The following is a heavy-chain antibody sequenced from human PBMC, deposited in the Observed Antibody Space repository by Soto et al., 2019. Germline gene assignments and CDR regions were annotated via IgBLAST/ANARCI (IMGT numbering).Heavy chain of an antibody. CDR1: GFTFNNYG. CDR3: ARGDCTGAYCYSWPFNYGVDV. Sequence: QVQLVESGGGVVQPGGSLRLSCTTSGFTFNNYGMYWVRQAPGKGLAWVAIIWYDGSNKYYGDSVKGRFNIPRDNSKNTLYLQMNSLRAEDTALYYCARGDCTGAYCYSWPFNYGVDVWGQGTTVTVSS. J-gene: IGHJ6*02. CDR2: IWYDGSNK. D-gene: IGHD2-15*01. V-gene: IGHV3-33*08.